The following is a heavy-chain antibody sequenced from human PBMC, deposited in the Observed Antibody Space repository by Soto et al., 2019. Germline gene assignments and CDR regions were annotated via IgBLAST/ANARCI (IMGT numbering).Heavy chain of an antibody. Sequence: GGSLRLSCTASGFPFSHYAMNWVRQGPGTRLEWVADISGSGDSARYADSVRGRFTISRDNSRDTLYLQMNSLRVDDTAVYYCGKERRGSGWSVCNFWGQGALVTVSS. V-gene: IGHV3-23*01. CDR3: GKERRGSGWSVCNF. D-gene: IGHD6-19*01. CDR1: GFPFSHYA. J-gene: IGHJ4*02. CDR2: ISGSGDSA.